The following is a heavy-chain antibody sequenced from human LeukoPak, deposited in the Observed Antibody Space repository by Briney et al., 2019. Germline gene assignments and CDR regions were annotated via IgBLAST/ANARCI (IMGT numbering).Heavy chain of an antibody. D-gene: IGHD3-9*01. J-gene: IGHJ4*02. CDR2: IYYSGST. CDR3: ARWRYFDWLYSYHFDY. Sequence: PSETLSLTCTASGGSISSYYWSWIRQPPGKGLEWIGYIYYSGSTNYNPSPKSRGTISVETTENHYSLRLSSVTAADTAGYYSARWRYFDWLYSYHFDYWGQGTLVTVSS. V-gene: IGHV4-59*08. CDR1: GGSISSYY.